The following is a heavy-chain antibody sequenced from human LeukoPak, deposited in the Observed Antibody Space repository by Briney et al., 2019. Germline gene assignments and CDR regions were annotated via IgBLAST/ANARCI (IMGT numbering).Heavy chain of an antibody. CDR1: GFTFSSYG. J-gene: IGHJ2*01. D-gene: IGHD3-22*01. V-gene: IGHV3-30*18. CDR2: ISYDGSNK. Sequence: PGGSLRLSCAASGFTFSSYGMHWVREAPGKGLEWVAVISYDGSNKYYADSVKGRFTISRDNSKNTLYLQMNSLRAEDTAVYYCAKNRDRGVPTYHYDSSGSSHFDLWGRGTLVTVSS. CDR3: AKNRDRGVPTYHYDSSGSSHFDL.